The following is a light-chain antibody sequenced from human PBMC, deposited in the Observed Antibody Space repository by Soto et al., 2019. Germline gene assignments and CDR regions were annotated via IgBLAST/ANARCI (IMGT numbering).Light chain of an antibody. CDR3: CSYAGTNNFV. Sequence: QSALTQPPSASGSPGQSVTISCAGTSSDVGFYNYVSWYQQHPGKAPKLIISEVSQRPSAVPDRFSGSKSGNTASLTVSGLQAEDEADYYCCSYAGTNNFVFGTGTKVTVL. CDR2: EVS. V-gene: IGLV2-8*01. CDR1: SSDVGFYNY. J-gene: IGLJ1*01.